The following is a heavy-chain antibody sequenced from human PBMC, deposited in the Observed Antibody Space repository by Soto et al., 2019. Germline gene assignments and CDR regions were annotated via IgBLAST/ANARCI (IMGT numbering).Heavy chain of an antibody. J-gene: IGHJ6*02. V-gene: IGHV1-8*01. CDR3: ARGRHYYDSSGSQRGYYYYGMDV. CDR2: MNPNSGNT. D-gene: IGHD3-22*01. CDR1: GYTFTSYD. Sequence: QVQLVQSGAEVKKPGASVKVSCKASGYTFTSYDINWVRQATGQGLEWMGWMNPNSGNTGYAQKFPGRVTMTRNTSRSRAYMELSSLRSEDTAVYYCARGRHYYDSSGSQRGYYYYGMDVWGQGTTVTVSS.